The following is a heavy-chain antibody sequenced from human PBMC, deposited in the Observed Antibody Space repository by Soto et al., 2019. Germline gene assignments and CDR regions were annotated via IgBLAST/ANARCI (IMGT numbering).Heavy chain of an antibody. D-gene: IGHD2-15*01. CDR2: IIGSVGST. Sequence: PRLSCAASGFTFSSYAMSWVRQAPWRGLGFVSAIIGSVGSTDYADSFKGRFTIARENAEDTLDLEMKSLGAEDTAVYYCAKDYMERSGGAHLIFVFCGQATLVTVFS. CDR3: AKDYMERSGGAHLIFVF. V-gene: IGHV3-23*01. J-gene: IGHJ4*02. CDR1: GFTFSSYA.